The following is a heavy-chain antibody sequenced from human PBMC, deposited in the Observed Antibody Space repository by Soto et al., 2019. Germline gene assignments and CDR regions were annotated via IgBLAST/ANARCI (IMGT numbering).Heavy chain of an antibody. CDR3: ARTTEYTFGDY. J-gene: IGHJ4*02. CDR1: GFTFSSYW. V-gene: IGHV3-74*01. Sequence: EVQLVESGGGLIQPGGSLRLSCAASGFTFSSYWMHWVRQAPGKGLEWVSRIASDEFTTTYADSVKGRFTISRDNAKNTLYLQMNSLRADDTAVYFCARTTEYTFGDYWGQGILVTVSS. D-gene: IGHD1-1*01. CDR2: IASDEFTT.